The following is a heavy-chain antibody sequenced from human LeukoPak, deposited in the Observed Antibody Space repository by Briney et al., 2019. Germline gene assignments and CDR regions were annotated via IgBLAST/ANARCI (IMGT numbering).Heavy chain of an antibody. Sequence: ASVKHSCKASGYTFTGYYMHWVREAPGQGLEWMGWINPNSGGTNYAQKFQGRVTMTRDTSISTAYMELSRLRSDDTAVYYCARDTQLVGATMYYYYYMDVWGKGTTVTVSS. J-gene: IGHJ6*03. CDR1: GYTFTGYY. V-gene: IGHV1-2*02. D-gene: IGHD1-26*01. CDR2: INPNSGGT. CDR3: ARDTQLVGATMYYYYYMDV.